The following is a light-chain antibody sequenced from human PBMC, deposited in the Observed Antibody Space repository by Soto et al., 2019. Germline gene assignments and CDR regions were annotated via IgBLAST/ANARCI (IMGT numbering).Light chain of an antibody. J-gene: IGKJ1*01. Sequence: EIVLTQSPGTLSLSPGERATLSCRASQSVSVSYLAWYQQKPGQAPRLLIYGASTRAPGITARFSGMGSGREFTLTISSLQFEDFAVYYCQQYNNWPRGTFGQGTKVDNK. V-gene: IGKV3-15*01. CDR3: QQYNNWPRGT. CDR2: GAS. CDR1: QSVSVSY.